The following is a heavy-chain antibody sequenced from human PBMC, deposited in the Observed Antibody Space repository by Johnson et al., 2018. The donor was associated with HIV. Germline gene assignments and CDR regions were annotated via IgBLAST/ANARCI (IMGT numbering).Heavy chain of an antibody. V-gene: IGHV3-13*01. D-gene: IGHD6-6*01. Sequence: VQLVESGGGLVQPGGSLRLSCAASGFTFSDYDMHWVRQATGEGLEWVSAIGSAGDTYYPGSVKGRFTISRENAKNSLYLQMNSLRAEDTALYYCAREGIAARPGAFDIWGQGTMVTVSS. CDR2: IGSAGDT. CDR1: GFTFSDYD. J-gene: IGHJ3*02. CDR3: AREGIAARPGAFDI.